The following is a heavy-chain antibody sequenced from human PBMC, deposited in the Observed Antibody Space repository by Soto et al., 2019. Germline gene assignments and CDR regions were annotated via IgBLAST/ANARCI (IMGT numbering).Heavy chain of an antibody. V-gene: IGHV4-59*01. Sequence: SETLSLTCSVSGGSIRNVYWSWIRQSPGKGLEWIGFIFHSGNAKYNPSLQSRASMSIDTSKNQFSLSLESVTAADTAVYFCARAHAPTLPFDFWGQGTLVTVSS. CDR3: ARAHAPTLPFDF. CDR2: IFHSGNA. J-gene: IGHJ4*02. CDR1: GGSIRNVY. D-gene: IGHD2-15*01.